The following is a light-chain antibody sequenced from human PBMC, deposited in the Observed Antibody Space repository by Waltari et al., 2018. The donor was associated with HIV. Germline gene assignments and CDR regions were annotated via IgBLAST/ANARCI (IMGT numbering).Light chain of an antibody. Sequence: VVTQEPSLTVSPGGTVTLTCGSSTGVVSDGNYPYWFQQKTGQAPKTLIFDTSKKPSWTPARFSGSLLGGKAALTLSDAQLDDEADYFCLLSYKTIRVFGTGTTVTVL. V-gene: IGLV7-46*01. J-gene: IGLJ1*01. CDR2: DTS. CDR1: TGVVSDGNY. CDR3: LLSYKTIRV.